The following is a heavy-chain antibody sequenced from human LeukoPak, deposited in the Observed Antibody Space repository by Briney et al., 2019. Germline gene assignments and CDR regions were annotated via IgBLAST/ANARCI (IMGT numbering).Heavy chain of an antibody. CDR2: ISSSSSTI. V-gene: IGHV3-48*02. J-gene: IGHJ4*02. CDR1: GFTFSSYS. D-gene: IGHD2-2*01. Sequence: PGGSLRLSCAASGFTFSSYSMNWVRQAPGKGLEWVSYISSSSSTIYYADSVRGRFTISRDNAKNSLYLQMNSLRDKDTAVYYCARRYCSSTSCFDYWGQGTLVTVSS. CDR3: ARRYCSSTSCFDY.